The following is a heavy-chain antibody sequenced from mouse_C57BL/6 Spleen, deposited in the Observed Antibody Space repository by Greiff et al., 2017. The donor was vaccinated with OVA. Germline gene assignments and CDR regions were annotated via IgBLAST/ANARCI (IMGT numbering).Heavy chain of an antibody. J-gene: IGHJ3*01. CDR1: GYTFTSYW. D-gene: IGHD2-13*01. Sequence: QVQLQQPGAELVRPGSSVKLSCKASGYTFTSYWMDWVKQRPGQGLEWIGNIYPSDSETHYNQKFKDKATLTVDKSSSTAYMQLSSLTSEDSAAYYCARMGDPAWFAYWGQGTLVTVSA. CDR2: IYPSDSET. V-gene: IGHV1-61*01. CDR3: ARMGDPAWFAY.